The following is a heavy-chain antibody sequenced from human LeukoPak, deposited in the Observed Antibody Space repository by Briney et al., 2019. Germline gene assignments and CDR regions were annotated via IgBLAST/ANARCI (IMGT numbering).Heavy chain of an antibody. D-gene: IGHD3-10*01. CDR2: IYYSGST. CDR1: GGSISSGGYY. J-gene: IGHJ6*02. V-gene: IGHV4-31*03. CDR3: ARGSYYYGSGSYYKYGMDV. Sequence: KASETLSLTCTVSGGSISSGGYYWSWIRQHPGKGLEWIGYIYYSGSTYYNPSLKSRVTISVDTSKNQFSLKLSSVTAADTAVYYCARGSYYYGSGSYYKYGMDVWGQGTTVTVSS.